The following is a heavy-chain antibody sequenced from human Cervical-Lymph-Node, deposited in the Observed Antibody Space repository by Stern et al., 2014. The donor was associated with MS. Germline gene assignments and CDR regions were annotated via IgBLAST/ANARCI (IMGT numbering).Heavy chain of an antibody. J-gene: IGHJ4*02. CDR3: AADGYSSSSPFDY. Sequence: QLVQSGPEVKKPGTSVKVSCKASGFTFTSSAVQWVRQARGQRLEWIGWILVGSGNTNYAQKFQERVTITRDMSTSTAYMELSSLRSEDTAVYYCAADGYSSSSPFDYWGQGTLVTVSS. V-gene: IGHV1-58*01. D-gene: IGHD6-6*01. CDR2: ILVGSGNT. CDR1: GFTFTSSA.